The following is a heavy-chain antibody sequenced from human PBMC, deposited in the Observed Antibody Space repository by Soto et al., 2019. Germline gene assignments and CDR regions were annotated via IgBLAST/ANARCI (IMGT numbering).Heavy chain of an antibody. Sequence: ASVKVSCKASGGTFSSDAISWVRQAPGQGLEWMGGIIPIFGTANYAQKFQGRVTITADESTSTAYMELSSLRSEDTAVYYCARDTFYYDILTGYPSYYYYGMDVWGQGTTVTVSS. CDR1: GGTFSSDA. D-gene: IGHD3-9*01. CDR2: IIPIFGTA. V-gene: IGHV1-69*13. J-gene: IGHJ6*02. CDR3: ARDTFYYDILTGYPSYYYYGMDV.